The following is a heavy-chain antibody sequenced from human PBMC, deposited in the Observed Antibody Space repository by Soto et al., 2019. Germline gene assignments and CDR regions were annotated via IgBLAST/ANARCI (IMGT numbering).Heavy chain of an antibody. CDR2: IYDRGST. CDR3: MKAHESGDFLGMSV. Sequence: PSETLSLTCTVSGGSLSGGTNYWSWVRQSPGKEMEWIGYIYDRGSTKYNPSLKSRVTISQDTSSNQFSLTLSSVTAADTAVYFCMKAHESGDFLGMSVWGPGTTVTVSS. V-gene: IGHV4-61*01. D-gene: IGHD3-10*01. J-gene: IGHJ6*02. CDR1: GGSLSGGTNY.